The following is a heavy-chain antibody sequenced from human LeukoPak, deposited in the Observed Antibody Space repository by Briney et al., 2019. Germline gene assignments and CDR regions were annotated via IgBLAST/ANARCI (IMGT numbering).Heavy chain of an antibody. V-gene: IGHV3-48*01. J-gene: IGHJ4*02. Sequence: GGSLRLSCAASGFTFSSYSMNWVRQAPGKGLEWVSYISSSSSTIYYADSVKGRFTISRDNAKNSLYLQMNSLRAEDTAVYYCARESGDSSGYYHYWGQGTLVTVSS. D-gene: IGHD3-22*01. CDR3: ARESGDSSGYYHY. CDR2: ISSSSSTI. CDR1: GFTFSSYS.